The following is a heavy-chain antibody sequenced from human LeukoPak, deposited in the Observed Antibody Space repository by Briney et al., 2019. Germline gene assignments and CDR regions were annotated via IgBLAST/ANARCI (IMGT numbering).Heavy chain of an antibody. CDR3: ARDHAYRADY. CDR2: INQDESKK. Sequence: GGSLRLSCAASGFTFSNDWMCWVCQAPGKGLEWVANINQDESKKYYADSVKGRFTISRDNAKNSLYLQMSSLTAEDTAIYYCARDHAYRADYWGQGTLVTVSS. J-gene: IGHJ4*02. CDR1: GFTFSNDW. D-gene: IGHD2-2*01. V-gene: IGHV3-7*01.